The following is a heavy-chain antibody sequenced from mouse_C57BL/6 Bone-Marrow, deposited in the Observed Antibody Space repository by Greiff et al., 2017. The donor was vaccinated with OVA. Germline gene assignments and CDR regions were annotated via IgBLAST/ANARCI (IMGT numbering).Heavy chain of an antibody. J-gene: IGHJ1*03. Sequence: DVQLVESEGGLVQPGSSMKLSCTASGFTFSDYYMAWVRQVPEKGLEWVANINYDGSSTYYLDSLKSRFIISRDNAKNILYLQMSSLKSEDTATYYCARVLYYYGSSYWYFDVWGTGTTVTVSS. CDR1: GFTFSDYY. V-gene: IGHV5-16*01. CDR3: ARVLYYYGSSYWYFDV. D-gene: IGHD1-1*01. CDR2: INYDGSST.